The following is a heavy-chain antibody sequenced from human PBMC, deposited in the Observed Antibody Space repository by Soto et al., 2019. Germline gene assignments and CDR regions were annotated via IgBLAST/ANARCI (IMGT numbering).Heavy chain of an antibody. CDR3: AREDGVVGTTSAFDY. D-gene: IGHD1-26*01. CDR1: GFSFSTYT. Sequence: EVQLVESGGGLVKPGGCLRVSCAASGFSFSTYTMNWVRQAPGRGLEWVSSINGRSNYVYYADSVKGRFTISRDNAKNSLFLRMNSLRVEDTAVYYCAREDGVVGTTSAFDYWGQGSLVTVSS. J-gene: IGHJ4*02. CDR2: INGRSNYV. V-gene: IGHV3-21*01.